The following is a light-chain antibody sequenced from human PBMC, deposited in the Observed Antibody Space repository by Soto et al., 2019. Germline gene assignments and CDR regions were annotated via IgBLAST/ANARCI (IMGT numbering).Light chain of an antibody. Sequence: DIVMTQSPLSLTVTPGEPASISCRSSRSLLKANGYTYFHWFLQKPGQPPQLLIYLGYNRAPGVPDRFSGTGSGTDFTLKISRVEAEDVGVYYCMQTLESRTFGQGTKVEIK. V-gene: IGKV2-28*01. CDR1: RSLLKANGYTY. CDR3: MQTLESRT. J-gene: IGKJ1*01. CDR2: LGY.